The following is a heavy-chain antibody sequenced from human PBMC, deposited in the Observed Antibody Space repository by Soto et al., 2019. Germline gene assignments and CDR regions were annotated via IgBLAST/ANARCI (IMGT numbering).Heavy chain of an antibody. CDR2: ISYDGSNK. CDR1: GFTFSSYG. Sequence: GGSLRLSCAASGFTFSSYGMHWVRQAPGKGLEWVAVISYDGSNKYYADFVKGRFTISRDNSKNTLFLQMNSLRAEDTAVYYCARDGYCSGGSCYSVPVFDYWGQGTLVTVSS. D-gene: IGHD2-15*01. CDR3: ARDGYCSGGSCYSVPVFDY. V-gene: IGHV3-30*03. J-gene: IGHJ4*02.